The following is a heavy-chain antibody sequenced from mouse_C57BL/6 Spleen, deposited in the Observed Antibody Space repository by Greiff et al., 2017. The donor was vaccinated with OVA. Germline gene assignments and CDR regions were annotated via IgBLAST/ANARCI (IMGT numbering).Heavy chain of an antibody. V-gene: IGHV3-6*01. CDR1: GYSITSGYY. CDR3: ASDLAMDY. Sequence: EVQLQQSGPGLVKPSQSLSLTCSVTGYSITSGYYWNWIRQFPGNKLEWMGYISYDGSNNYNPSLKNRISITRDTSKNQFFLKLNSVTTEDTATYYCASDLAMDYWGQGTSVTVSS. CDR2: ISYDGSN. J-gene: IGHJ4*01.